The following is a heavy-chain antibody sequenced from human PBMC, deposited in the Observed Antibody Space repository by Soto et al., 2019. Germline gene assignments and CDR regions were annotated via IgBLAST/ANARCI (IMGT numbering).Heavy chain of an antibody. J-gene: IGHJ3*02. CDR3: AKISGYTYGYPFDI. D-gene: IGHD5-18*01. CDR2: ISGSGEST. Sequence: EAQLLESGGGSVQPGGSLRLSCAVSGFTLSSYAMSWVRQAPGKGLEWVSGISGSGESTYYADSVSGRFTISRDISKSTLYLQMSNLRAEDTALYYCAKISGYTYGYPFDIWGQGTMVTVSS. V-gene: IGHV3-23*01. CDR1: GFTLSSYA.